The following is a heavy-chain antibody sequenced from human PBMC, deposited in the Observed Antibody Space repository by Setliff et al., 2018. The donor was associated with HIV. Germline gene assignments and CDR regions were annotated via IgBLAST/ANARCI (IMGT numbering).Heavy chain of an antibody. Sequence: PGGSLRLSCAASGFIFSDYSMNWVRQAPGKGLEWVAYITADSKIISYAESVKGRFTISRDNAKNSVYLQVNSLRVEDTAVYYCASAGGGNSGTRWFDYWGQGALVTVSS. CDR2: ITADSKII. CDR3: ASAGGGNSGTRWFDY. V-gene: IGHV3-48*01. D-gene: IGHD2-21*02. J-gene: IGHJ4*02. CDR1: GFIFSDYS.